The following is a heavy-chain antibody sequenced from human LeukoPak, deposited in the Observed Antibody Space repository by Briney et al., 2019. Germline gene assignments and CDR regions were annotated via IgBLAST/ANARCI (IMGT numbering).Heavy chain of an antibody. D-gene: IGHD1-7*01. CDR1: GYTFTSYG. J-gene: IGHJ5*02. CDR2: ISAYNGNT. Sequence: GASVKDSCKASGYTFTSYGISWVRQAPGQGLEWMGWISAYNGNTNYAQKLQGRVTMTTDTSTSTAYMELRSLRSDDTAVYYCARARRNYHRDNWFDPWGQGTLVTVSS. CDR3: ARARRNYHRDNWFDP. V-gene: IGHV1-18*01.